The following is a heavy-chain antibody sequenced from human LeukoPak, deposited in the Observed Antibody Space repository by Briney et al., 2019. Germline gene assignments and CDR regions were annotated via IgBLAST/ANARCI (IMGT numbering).Heavy chain of an antibody. CDR2: IYPGDSET. CDR1: GYSFTTNR. Sequence: GESLKISCEGSGYSFTTNRIAVVRQMPGKGLEWMGIIYPGDSETRYSPSFQGQVTISADKSISIAYLQWGSLKASDTAMYDCARGSNNGVPEYWGQGTLVTVSS. D-gene: IGHD2-8*01. J-gene: IGHJ4*02. V-gene: IGHV5-51*01. CDR3: ARGSNNGVPEY.